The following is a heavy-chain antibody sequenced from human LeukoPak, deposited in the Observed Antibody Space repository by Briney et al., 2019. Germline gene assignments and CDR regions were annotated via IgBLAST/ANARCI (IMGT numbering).Heavy chain of an antibody. CDR3: ARSGILVTGVRMDV. J-gene: IGHJ6*04. D-gene: IGHD4-23*01. CDR1: GYIFKSYG. CDR2: ISGFNGKT. V-gene: IGHV1-18*01. Sequence: ALVKVSCKASGYIFKSYGVNGVRQAPGQGLEWVGWISGFNGKTDYAQRFQGRVTMTRDTSTNTAYMELRSLRSEDTAVYYCARSGILVTGVRMDVWGKGTTVIVSS.